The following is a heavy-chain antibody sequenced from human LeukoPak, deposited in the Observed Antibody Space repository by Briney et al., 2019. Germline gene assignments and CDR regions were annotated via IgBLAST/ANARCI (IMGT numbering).Heavy chain of an antibody. CDR3: AKDLHYCSGGSCYSEGYFDY. CDR1: GLTFSSYA. J-gene: IGHJ4*02. CDR2: ISGSGGST. Sequence: GGSLRLSCAASGLTFSSYAMSWVRQAPGKGLEWVSAISGSGGSTYYADSVKGRFTISRDNSKNTLYLQMNSLRAEDTAVYYCAKDLHYCSGGSCYSEGYFDYWGQGTLVTVSS. D-gene: IGHD2-15*01. V-gene: IGHV3-23*01.